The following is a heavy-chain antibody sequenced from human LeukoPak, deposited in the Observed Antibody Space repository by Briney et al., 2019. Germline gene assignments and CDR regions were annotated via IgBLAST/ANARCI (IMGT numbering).Heavy chain of an antibody. J-gene: IGHJ4*02. D-gene: IGHD5-12*01. CDR3: ARRGYNYDLDF. Sequence: GESLRISCKASGYSFTSYWISWARQMPGKGLEWRGRIDPSDSYTNYSPSFQGHVTISADKSIITAYLQWSSLKASDTAMYYCARRGYNYDLDFWGQGTLVTVSS. CDR2: IDPSDSYT. V-gene: IGHV5-10-1*01. CDR1: GYSFTSYW.